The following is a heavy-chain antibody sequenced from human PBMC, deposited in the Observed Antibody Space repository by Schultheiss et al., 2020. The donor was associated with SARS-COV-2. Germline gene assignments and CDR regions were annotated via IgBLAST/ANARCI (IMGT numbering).Heavy chain of an antibody. CDR3: ARVFYDSSQPYDY. Sequence: GGSLRLSCAASGFTFGDYAMSWFRQAPGKGLEWVSAISGSGGSTYYADSVKGRFTISRDNSKNTLYLQMNSLRAEDTAVYYCARVFYDSSQPYDYWGQGTLVTVSS. V-gene: IGHV3-23*01. J-gene: IGHJ4*02. CDR2: ISGSGGST. CDR1: GFTFGDYA. D-gene: IGHD3-22*01.